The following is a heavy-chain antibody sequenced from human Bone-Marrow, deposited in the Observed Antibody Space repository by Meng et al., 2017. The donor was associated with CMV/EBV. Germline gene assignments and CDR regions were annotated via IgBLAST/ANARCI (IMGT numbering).Heavy chain of an antibody. D-gene: IGHD2-2*02. CDR2: IYYSGST. J-gene: IGHJ1*01. CDR3: ARVEVPAAIRY. Sequence: GSLRLSCTVSGGSVSSGSYYWSWIRQPPGKGLEWIGYIYYSGSTNYNPSLKSRVTISVDTSKNQFSLKLSSVTAADTAVYYCARVEVPAAIRYWGQGTLVTVSS. V-gene: IGHV4-61*01. CDR1: GGSVSSGSYY.